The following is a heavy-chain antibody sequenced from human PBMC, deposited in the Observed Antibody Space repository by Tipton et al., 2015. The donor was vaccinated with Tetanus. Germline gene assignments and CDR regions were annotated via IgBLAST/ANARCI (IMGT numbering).Heavy chain of an antibody. CDR2: IDPSDSYT. D-gene: IGHD7-27*01. J-gene: IGHJ6*02. CDR1: GYSFTSYW. CDR3: ARHGPWGRTPSELTPRDLYGMDV. Sequence: MQLVQSGAEVKKPGESLRISCKGSGYSFTSYWISWVRQMPGKGLEWMGRIDPSDSYTNYSPSFQGHVPISADKSISTAYLQWSSLKASDTAMYYCARHGPWGRTPSELTPRDLYGMDVWGQGTTVTVSS. V-gene: IGHV5-10-1*01.